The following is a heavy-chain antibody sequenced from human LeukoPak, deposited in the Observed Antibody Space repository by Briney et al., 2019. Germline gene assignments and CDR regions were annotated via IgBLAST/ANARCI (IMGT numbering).Heavy chain of an antibody. Sequence: GGSLRLSCAASGFTLTTYWMHWVRQAPGKGLVWVSRIKSDGSSTSYADSVKGRFTVSRDSAKNTLYLQMNSLRAEDTAVYYGAKEPLYGDYVVYWGQGTLVTVSS. J-gene: IGHJ4*02. CDR2: IKSDGSST. CDR1: GFTLTTYW. V-gene: IGHV3-74*01. D-gene: IGHD4-17*01. CDR3: AKEPLYGDYVVY.